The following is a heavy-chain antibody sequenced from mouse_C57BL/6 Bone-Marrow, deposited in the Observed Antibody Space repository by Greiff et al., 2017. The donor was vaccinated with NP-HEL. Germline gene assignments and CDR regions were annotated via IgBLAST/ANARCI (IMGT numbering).Heavy chain of an antibody. CDR2: IWSGGST. J-gene: IGHJ4*01. V-gene: IGHV2-2*01. Sequence: VHLVESGPGLVQPSQSLSITCTVSGFSLTSYGVHWVRQSPGKGLEWLGVIWSGGSTDYNAAFISRLSISKDNSKSQVFFKMNSLQADDTAIYYCARQDLLEYYYAMDYWGQGTSVTVSS. CDR1: GFSLTSYG. D-gene: IGHD2-1*01. CDR3: ARQDLLEYYYAMDY.